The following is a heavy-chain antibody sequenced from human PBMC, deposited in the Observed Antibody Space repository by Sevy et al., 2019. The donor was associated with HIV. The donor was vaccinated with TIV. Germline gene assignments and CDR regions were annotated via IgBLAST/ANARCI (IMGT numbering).Heavy chain of an antibody. V-gene: IGHV3-7*01. Sequence: GGSLRLSCAAPGFTFSDYWMTWVRQAPGKDLEWVANIKRDESVKHYVDSVKGRFSVSRDNAKNSLYLHMNSLRADDTALYYCARDSSYCSGDKCYDVFDIWGQGTMVTVSS. CDR3: ARDSSYCSGDKCYDVFDI. CDR1: GFTFSDYW. J-gene: IGHJ3*02. D-gene: IGHD2-21*01. CDR2: IKRDESVK.